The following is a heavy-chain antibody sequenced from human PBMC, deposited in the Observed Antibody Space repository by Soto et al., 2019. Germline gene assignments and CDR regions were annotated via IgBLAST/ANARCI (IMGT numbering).Heavy chain of an antibody. J-gene: IGHJ6*02. V-gene: IGHV3-48*02. D-gene: IGHD3-3*01. Sequence: GGSLRLSCAASGFTFSSYSMNWVRQAPGKGLEWVSYISSSSSTIYYADSVKGRFTISRDNAKNSLYMQMNSLRDEDTVVYYCPRDPADFWSGYYYYYYYGMDVWGQGTTVTVSS. CDR2: ISSSSSTI. CDR1: GFTFSSYS. CDR3: PRDPADFWSGYYYYYYYGMDV.